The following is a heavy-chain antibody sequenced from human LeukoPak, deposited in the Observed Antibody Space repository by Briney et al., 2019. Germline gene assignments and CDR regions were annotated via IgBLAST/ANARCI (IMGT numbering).Heavy chain of an antibody. CDR2: IIPIFGTA. J-gene: IGHJ4*02. V-gene: IGHV1-69*05. Sequence: ASVKVSCKASGGTFSSYAISWVRQAPGQGLEWVGGIIPIFGTANYAQKFQGRVTITTDESTSTAYMELSSLRSEDTAVYYCARDYYDSSGMYYFDYWGQGTLVIVSS. D-gene: IGHD3-22*01. CDR3: ARDYYDSSGMYYFDY. CDR1: GGTFSSYA.